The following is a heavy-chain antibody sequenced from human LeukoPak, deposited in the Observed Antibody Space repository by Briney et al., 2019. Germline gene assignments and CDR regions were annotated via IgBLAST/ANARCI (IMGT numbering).Heavy chain of an antibody. CDR1: GFTVSSGH. CDR3: VRERGPFDGFDI. CDR2: IWVDGVNK. J-gene: IGHJ3*02. Sequence: PGGSLRLSCVASGFTVSSGHMTWVRQAPGKGLEWVTVIWVDGVNKYYRDSVRGRFTISRDNSKNTLYLEMNSLRTEDTAMYYCVRERGPFDGFDIWGQGTMVTVSS. V-gene: IGHV3-33*08.